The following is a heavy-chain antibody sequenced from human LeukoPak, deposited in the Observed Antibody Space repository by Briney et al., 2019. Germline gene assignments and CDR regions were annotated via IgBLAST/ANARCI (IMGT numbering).Heavy chain of an antibody. CDR1: GGTFNSYA. CDR3: ARGLGSGIVSLRYFDY. J-gene: IGHJ4*02. CDR2: IIPIFGTA. V-gene: IGHV1-69*13. Sequence: ASVKVSCKASGGTFNSYAISWVRQAPGQGLEWMGGIIPIFGTANYAQKFQGRVTITADESTSTAYMELSSLRSEDTAMYHCARGLGSGIVSLRYFDYWGQGTLVTVSS. D-gene: IGHD3-10*01.